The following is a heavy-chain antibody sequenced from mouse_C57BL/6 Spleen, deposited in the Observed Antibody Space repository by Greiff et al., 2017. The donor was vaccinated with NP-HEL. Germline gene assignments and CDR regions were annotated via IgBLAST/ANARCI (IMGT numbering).Heavy chain of an antibody. D-gene: IGHD1-3*01. J-gene: IGHJ4*01. CDR1: GFTFTDYY. CDR3: ARYESKGYAMDY. V-gene: IGHV7-3*01. Sequence: EVKLMESGGGLVQPGGSLSLSCAASGFTFTDYYMSWVRQPPGKALEWLGFIRNKANGYTTEYSASVKGRFTISRDNSQSILYLQMNALRAEDSATYYCARYESKGYAMDYWGQGTSVTVSS. CDR2: IRNKANGYTT.